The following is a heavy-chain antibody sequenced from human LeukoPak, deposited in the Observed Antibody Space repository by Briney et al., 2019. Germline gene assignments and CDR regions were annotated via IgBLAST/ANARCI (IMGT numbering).Heavy chain of an antibody. V-gene: IGHV4-34*01. CDR1: GGSFSGYY. Sequence: SETLSFTCAVYGGSFSGYYWSWIRQPPGKGLEWIGEINHSGSTNYNPSLKSRVTISVDTSKNQFSLWLSSVTAADTAVYYCAGTLGYCSGDSCLNWFDPWGQGTLVTVSS. CDR2: INHSGST. J-gene: IGHJ5*02. D-gene: IGHD2-15*01. CDR3: AGTLGYCSGDSCLNWFDP.